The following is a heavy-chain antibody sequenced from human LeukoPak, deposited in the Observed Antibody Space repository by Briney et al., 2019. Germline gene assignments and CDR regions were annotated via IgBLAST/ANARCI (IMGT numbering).Heavy chain of an antibody. Sequence: GGSLRPSCAASAFTLSSIGTDWDSQAPGKGLGWVAFIRNDVSNKNYTDSVKGRFTISRDNSKNTLYLQMNSLRAEDTAVYYGAKRYYMDVWGKGTTVTAS. CDR3: AKRYYMDV. CDR2: IRNDVSNK. J-gene: IGHJ6*03. V-gene: IGHV3-30*02. CDR1: AFTLSSIG.